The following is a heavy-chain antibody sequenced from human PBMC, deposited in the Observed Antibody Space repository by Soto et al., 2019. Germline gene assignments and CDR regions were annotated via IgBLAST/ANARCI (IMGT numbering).Heavy chain of an antibody. D-gene: IGHD2-21*02. Sequence: QVQLVQSGAEVKKPGASVKVSCKPSGYTFNTYYLHWVRQAPGQALEWMGVIHPSGGGTTYAQKFLGRVTVTRDTSTSTVFMELSSLRSDDTAVDYCAGGGHIAVVTASFDYWGQGTLVTVSS. CDR1: GYTFNTYY. J-gene: IGHJ4*02. CDR2: IHPSGGGT. CDR3: AGGGHIAVVTASFDY. V-gene: IGHV1-46*02.